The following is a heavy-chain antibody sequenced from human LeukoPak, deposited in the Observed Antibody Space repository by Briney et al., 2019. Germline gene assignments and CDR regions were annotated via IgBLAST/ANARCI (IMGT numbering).Heavy chain of an antibody. CDR1: GFTVGSNY. D-gene: IGHD2-2*01. CDR3: ASCSSTNCY. CDR2: IYSGGST. Sequence: GGSLRLSCAASGFTVGSNYMNWVRQAPGKGLEWVSVIYSGGSTYYADSVKGRFTISRDNAKNSLYLQMNSLRAEDTAVHYCASCSSTNCYWGQGTLVTVSS. V-gene: IGHV3-66*01. J-gene: IGHJ4*02.